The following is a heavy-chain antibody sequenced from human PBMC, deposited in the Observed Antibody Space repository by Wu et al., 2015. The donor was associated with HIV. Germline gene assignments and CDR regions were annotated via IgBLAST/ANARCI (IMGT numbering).Heavy chain of an antibody. J-gene: IGHJ6*02. V-gene: IGHV1-24*01. CDR3: ATGEPTMVRGVIINPYYYYGMDV. CDR1: GYTLTELS. Sequence: QVQLVQSGAEVKKPGASVKVSCKVSGYTLTELSMHWVRQAPGKGLEWMGGFDPEDGETIYAQKFQGRVTMTEDTSTDTAYMELSSLRSEDTAVYYCATGEPTMVRGVIINPYYYYGMDVWGQGTTVTVSS. D-gene: IGHD3-10*01. CDR2: FDPEDGET.